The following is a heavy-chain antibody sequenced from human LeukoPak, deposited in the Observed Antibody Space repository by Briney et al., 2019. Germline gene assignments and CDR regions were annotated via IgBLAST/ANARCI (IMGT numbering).Heavy chain of an antibody. J-gene: IGHJ3*02. V-gene: IGHV1-69*01. Sequence: SVKVSCKASGGTFSSYAISWVRQAPGQGLEWMGGIIPIFGTANYAQKFQGRVTITADESTSTAYMELSSLRSDDTAVYYCARRAREYSHDAFDIWGQGTMVTVSS. CDR3: ARRAREYSHDAFDI. CDR1: GGTFSSYA. CDR2: IIPIFGTA. D-gene: IGHD5-18*01.